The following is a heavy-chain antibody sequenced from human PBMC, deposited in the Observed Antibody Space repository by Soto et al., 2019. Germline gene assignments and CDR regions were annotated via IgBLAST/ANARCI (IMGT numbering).Heavy chain of an antibody. D-gene: IGHD6-13*01. CDR3: AKDMAAAPSDAFDI. Sequence: PGGSLRLSCAASGFTFSGYGMHWVRQAPGKGLEWVTLISYDGSNKYYADSVKGRFTISRDNSKNTLYLQMNSLRAEDTAVYYCAKDMAAAPSDAFDIWGQGTMVTVSS. J-gene: IGHJ3*02. CDR2: ISYDGSNK. V-gene: IGHV3-30*18. CDR1: GFTFSGYG.